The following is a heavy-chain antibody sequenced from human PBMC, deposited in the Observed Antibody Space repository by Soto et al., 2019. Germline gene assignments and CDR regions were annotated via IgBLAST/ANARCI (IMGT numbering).Heavy chain of an antibody. CDR1: GFTFSSYG. CDR3: ARDSAGTAFDY. D-gene: IGHD1-7*01. Sequence: SLRLSCAASGFTFSSYGMHWVRQAPGKGLEWVAVIWYDGSNKYYADSVKGRFTISRDNSKNTLYLQMNSLRAEDTAVYYCARDSAGTAFDYWGQGTLVTVSS. J-gene: IGHJ4*02. V-gene: IGHV3-33*01. CDR2: IWYDGSNK.